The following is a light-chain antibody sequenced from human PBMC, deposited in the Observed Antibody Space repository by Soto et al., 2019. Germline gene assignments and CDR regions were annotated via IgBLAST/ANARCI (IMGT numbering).Light chain of an antibody. Sequence: EVVSTQSPATLSVSAGAIATLSCKASQTISNNLDWYQQKPGQATRLLIYAAFTRATGIPARLSGGGSGTEFTITISSMQSEDSEVYSCEPCHDWPIPLRQGTRLEI. CDR1: QTISNN. J-gene: IGKJ5*01. CDR3: EPCHDWPIP. CDR2: AAF. V-gene: IGKV3-15*01.